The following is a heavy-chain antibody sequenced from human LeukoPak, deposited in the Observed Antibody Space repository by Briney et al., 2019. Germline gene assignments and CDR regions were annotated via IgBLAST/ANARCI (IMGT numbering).Heavy chain of an antibody. Sequence: GGSLRLSCAASGFTVSSNYMSWVRQAPGKGLEWVSFISGTSDRTYYADSAKGRFTVSRDNSKNTLFLQMNCLSAEDTAVYYCAKCHSSNWNDALDIWGQGTMVTVSS. J-gene: IGHJ3*02. CDR2: ISGTSDRT. V-gene: IGHV3-23*01. CDR3: AKCHSSNWNDALDI. CDR1: GFTVSSNY. D-gene: IGHD6-13*01.